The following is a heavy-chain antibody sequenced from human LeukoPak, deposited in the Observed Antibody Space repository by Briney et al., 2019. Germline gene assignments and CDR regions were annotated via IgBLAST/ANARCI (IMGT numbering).Heavy chain of an antibody. CDR1: GGSISSSNW. D-gene: IGHD4-17*01. Sequence: SETLSLTCAVSGGSISSSNWWSWVRQPPGKGLEWIGEIYHSGSTNYNPSLKSRVTISVDKSKNQFSLKLSSVTAADTAVYYCATWTTVTTNDGFDIWGQGTMVTVSS. CDR2: IYHSGST. CDR3: ATWTTVTTNDGFDI. V-gene: IGHV4-4*02. J-gene: IGHJ3*02.